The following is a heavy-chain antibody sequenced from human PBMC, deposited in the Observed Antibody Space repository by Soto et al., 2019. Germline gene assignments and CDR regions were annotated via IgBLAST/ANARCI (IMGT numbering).Heavy chain of an antibody. V-gene: IGHV1-69*13. CDR2: IIPIFGTA. D-gene: IGHD6-19*01. CDR1: GGTFSSYA. Sequence: GASVKVSCKASGGTFSSYAISWVRQAPGQGLEWMGGIIPIFGTANYAQKFQGRVTITADESTSTAYMELSSLRSEDTAVYYCARGYQYSSGWVGRYNWFDPWGQGTLVTGSS. J-gene: IGHJ5*02. CDR3: ARGYQYSSGWVGRYNWFDP.